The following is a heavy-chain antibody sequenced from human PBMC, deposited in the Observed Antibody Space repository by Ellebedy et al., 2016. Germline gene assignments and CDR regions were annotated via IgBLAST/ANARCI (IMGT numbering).Heavy chain of an antibody. V-gene: IGHV3-53*01. CDR2: MYGGGTE. CDR1: GFSVTSND. J-gene: IGHJ3*01. D-gene: IGHD1-14*01. CDR3: VTRHNGAFDF. Sequence: GESLKISXAVSGFSVTSNDMSWVRQAPGRGLELVSLMYGGGTEYYADSVKDRFTITRDNSKNTLYLQMSGLGAEDSAVYYCVTRHNGAFDFWGQGTMVTVSS.